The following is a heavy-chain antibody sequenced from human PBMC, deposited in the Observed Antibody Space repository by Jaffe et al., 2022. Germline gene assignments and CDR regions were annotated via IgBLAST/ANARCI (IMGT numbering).Heavy chain of an antibody. CDR3: ARRTYYFDSSAYCFDS. CDR1: GGSISYYH. D-gene: IGHD3-22*01. V-gene: IGHV4-59*01. J-gene: IGHJ4*02. Sequence: QVQLQESGPGLVKPSETLSLTCTVSGGSISYYHWSWIRQAPGKGLEFIGYIYFNGYTNYNPSLKSRVTISLDMSKNQYSLKLISVTAADTAVYYCARRTYYFDSSAYCFDSWGQGTLVTVSS. CDR2: IYFNGYT.